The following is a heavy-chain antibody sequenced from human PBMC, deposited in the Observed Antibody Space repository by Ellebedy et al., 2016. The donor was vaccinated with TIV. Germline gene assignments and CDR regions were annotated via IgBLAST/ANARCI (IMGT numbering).Heavy chain of an antibody. V-gene: IGHV1-2*04. CDR3: ARRGQSSGPYWAFDI. CDR1: GYSFTGYY. J-gene: IGHJ3*02. CDR2: INPNSGGT. D-gene: IGHD6-19*01. Sequence: AASVKVSCKASGYSFTGYYMHWVRHAPGQGLEWMGWINPNSGGTKYAQNFQGWVTMTRDTSISTAYMDLSRLTSDDTAVYYCARRGQSSGPYWAFDIWGQGTMVTVSS.